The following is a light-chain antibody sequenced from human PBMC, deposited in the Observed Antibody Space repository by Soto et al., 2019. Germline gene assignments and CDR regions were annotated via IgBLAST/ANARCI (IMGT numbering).Light chain of an antibody. Sequence: EILLTQSPGTLSLCPGERSILSGRASQSVGSLLAWYQHSPGQAPRLLVSGASTRATGIPARFSGSGSGTEFTLTISSLQSEDFAVYYCQQYNNWPRTFGQGTKVDIK. CDR1: QSVGSL. J-gene: IGKJ1*01. V-gene: IGKV3-15*01. CDR2: GAS. CDR3: QQYNNWPRT.